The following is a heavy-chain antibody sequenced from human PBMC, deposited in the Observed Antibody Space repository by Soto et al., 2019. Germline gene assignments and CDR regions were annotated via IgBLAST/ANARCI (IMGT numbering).Heavy chain of an antibody. Sequence: EVPLVESGGDLIQPGRSLSLSCAASGFTFDDFAMHWVRQAPGKRLVWVSGISWNSGSIAYAYSVKGRFTIASDNAKTVLYLQMNSLRVEATAFYHCAKGFSDGHKYPFNSWGHGTLGTVCS. CDR2: ISWNSGSI. CDR1: GFTFDDFA. V-gene: IGHV3-9*01. D-gene: IGHD2-2*02. J-gene: IGHJ5*01. CDR3: AKGFSDGHKYPFNS.